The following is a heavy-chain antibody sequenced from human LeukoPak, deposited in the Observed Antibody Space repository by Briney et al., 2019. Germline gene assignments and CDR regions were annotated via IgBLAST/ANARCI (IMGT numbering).Heavy chain of an antibody. CDR2: ISYDGSNK. J-gene: IGHJ4*02. CDR3: ARGRLGGYDVEAFDY. Sequence: GGSLRLSCATSGFTFSSYAMHWVRQAPGKGLEWMAVISYDGSNKYYADSVKGRFTISRDNSKNTLYLQMNSLRAEDTAVYYCARGRLGGYDVEAFDYWGQGTLVTVSS. V-gene: IGHV3-30*04. CDR1: GFTFSSYA. D-gene: IGHD5-12*01.